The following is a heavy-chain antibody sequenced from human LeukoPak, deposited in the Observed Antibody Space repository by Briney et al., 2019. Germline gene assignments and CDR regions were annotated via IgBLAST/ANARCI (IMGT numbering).Heavy chain of an antibody. Sequence: PGGSLRLSCAASGFTVSSNYMSWVRQSPGKGLEWIGSIHYSGSTYYNPSLKSRVTMSVDTSKNHFSLKLSSVTAADTAEYYCASNRAAMPLYPWGQGTLVTVSS. CDR1: GFTVSSNY. CDR2: IHYSGST. D-gene: IGHD2-2*01. J-gene: IGHJ5*02. V-gene: IGHV4-39*02. CDR3: ASNRAAMPLYP.